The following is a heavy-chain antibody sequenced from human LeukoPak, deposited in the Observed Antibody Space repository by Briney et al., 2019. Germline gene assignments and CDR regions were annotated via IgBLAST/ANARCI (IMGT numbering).Heavy chain of an antibody. Sequence: GGSLRLSCAVSGFTFSSYSMNWVRLAPGKGLEWVSYISSSSGTIYYADSVKGRFTVSRDNAKNSLYLQMNSLRAEDTAVYYCARDKRSVNWFDPWGHGTLVTVSS. D-gene: IGHD4-17*01. CDR3: ARDKRSVNWFDP. V-gene: IGHV3-48*01. J-gene: IGHJ5*02. CDR2: ISSSSGTI. CDR1: GFTFSSYS.